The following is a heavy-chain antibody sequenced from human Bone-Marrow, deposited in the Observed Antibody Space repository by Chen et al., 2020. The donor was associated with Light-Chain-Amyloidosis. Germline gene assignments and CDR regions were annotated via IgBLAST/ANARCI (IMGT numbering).Heavy chain of an antibody. J-gene: IGHJ4*02. D-gene: IGHD2-2*01. CDR1: GFTFSSYA. CDR3: AREGYCSSSSCPFDY. CDR2: ISFHERNK. Sequence: QVQLVESLGGVVQPGRSLRLSCAASGFTFSSYAMDWVRQAPGKGLEWVAVISFHERNKYYADSVKGRFTISRDNSKNTLYLQMNSLRAEDTAVYYCAREGYCSSSSCPFDYWGQGTLVTVSS. V-gene: IGHV3-30*04.